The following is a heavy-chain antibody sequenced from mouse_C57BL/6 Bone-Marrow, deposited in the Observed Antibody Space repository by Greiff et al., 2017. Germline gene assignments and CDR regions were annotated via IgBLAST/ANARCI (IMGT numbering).Heavy chain of an antibody. J-gene: IGHJ2*01. D-gene: IGHD2-3*01. CDR1: GYTFTGYW. CDR2: IDPSDSYT. V-gene: IGHV1-69*01. CDR3: ARICFDGYPY. Sequence: QVQLQQPGAELVMPGASVKLSCKASGYTFTGYWMHWVKQRPGQGLEWIGEIDPSDSYTNSNQKFKGKSTLTVDKSSSPAFMPLSSLTSEDAAVYYGARICFDGYPYWGQGTTLTVSS.